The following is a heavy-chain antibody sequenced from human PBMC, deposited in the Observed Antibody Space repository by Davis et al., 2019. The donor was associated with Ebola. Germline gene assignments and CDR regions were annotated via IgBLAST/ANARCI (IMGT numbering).Heavy chain of an antibody. CDR1: GFTFSSYS. CDR2: ISSSSSTI. D-gene: IGHD6-13*01. CDR3: AKDAIAAAGTPSFDY. Sequence: PGGSLRLSCAASGFTFSSYSMNWVRQAPGKGLEWVSYISSSSSTIYYADSVKGRFTISRDNAKNSLYLQMNSLRAEDTAVYYCAKDAIAAAGTPSFDYWGQGTLVTVSS. V-gene: IGHV3-48*04. J-gene: IGHJ4*02.